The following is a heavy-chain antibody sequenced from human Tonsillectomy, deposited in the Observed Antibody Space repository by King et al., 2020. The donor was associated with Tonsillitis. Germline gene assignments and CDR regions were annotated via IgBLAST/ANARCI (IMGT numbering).Heavy chain of an antibody. CDR3: AKALSGRYFAVIDY. CDR2: ISYDGSNK. Sequence: VQLVESGGGVVQPGRSLRLSCAASGFTFSSYGMHWVRQAPGKGLEWVAVISYDGSNKYYADSVKGRFTISRDNSKNTLYLQMNSLRAEDTAVYYCAKALSGRYFAVIDYWGEGTLVTVAS. J-gene: IGHJ4*02. CDR1: GFTFSSYG. D-gene: IGHD3-10*01. V-gene: IGHV3-30*18.